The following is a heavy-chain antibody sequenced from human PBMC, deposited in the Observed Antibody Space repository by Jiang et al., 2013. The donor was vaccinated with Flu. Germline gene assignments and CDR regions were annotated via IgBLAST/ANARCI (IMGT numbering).Heavy chain of an antibody. J-gene: IGHJ4*02. CDR3: ARRSHTIWAPV. D-gene: IGHD7-27*01. CDR2: FYYGGTT. CDR1: GDTISGSNHY. Sequence: LLKPSETLSLTCTVSGDTISGSNHYWVWIRQPPGKGLEWVGSFYYGGTTYYNPSLTSRVTISVDTSRTQFSLKMTSVTAADTAVYYCARRSHTIWAPVWGPGTLVIVSS. V-gene: IGHV4-39*01.